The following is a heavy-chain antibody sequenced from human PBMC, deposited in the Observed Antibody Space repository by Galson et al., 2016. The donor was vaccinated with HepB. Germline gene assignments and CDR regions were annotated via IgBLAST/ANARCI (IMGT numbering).Heavy chain of an antibody. Sequence: SLRLSCAASGFTFDDYAMHWVRQAPGKGLEWVSGISWNSGSIGYADSVKGRFTISRDNAKNSLYLKMSSLTDDDTAVYYCARGEIGTLPYYYFGMDVWGQGTTVTVSS. D-gene: IGHD1-1*01. J-gene: IGHJ6*02. V-gene: IGHV3-9*01. CDR2: ISWNSGSI. CDR3: ARGEIGTLPYYYFGMDV. CDR1: GFTFDDYA.